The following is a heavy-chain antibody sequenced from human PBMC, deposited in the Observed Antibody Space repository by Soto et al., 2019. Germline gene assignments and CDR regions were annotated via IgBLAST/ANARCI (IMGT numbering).Heavy chain of an antibody. Sequence: QVQLVESGGGVVQPGRSLRLSCAASGFTFSSYAMHWVRQAPGKGLEWVAVISYDGSNKYYADSVKGRFTISRDKSKNTLYLQMNSLRAEDTAVYYCARAFGYSSSWPSYYYYGMDVWGQGTTVTVSS. D-gene: IGHD6-13*01. CDR2: ISYDGSNK. V-gene: IGHV3-30-3*01. J-gene: IGHJ6*02. CDR1: GFTFSSYA. CDR3: ARAFGYSSSWPSYYYYGMDV.